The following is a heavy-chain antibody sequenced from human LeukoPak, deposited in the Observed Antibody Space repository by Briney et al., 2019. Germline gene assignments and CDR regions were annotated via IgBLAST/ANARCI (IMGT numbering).Heavy chain of an antibody. J-gene: IGHJ4*02. CDR2: ISPNSGGT. Sequence: ASVKVSCKASGYTFTGYYMHWARQAPGQGLEWMGWISPNSGGTNYAQKFQGRVTMTRDTSISTAYMELSRLRSDDTAVYYCAGAPTGYSSGWYDYWGQGTLVTVSS. V-gene: IGHV1-2*02. D-gene: IGHD6-19*01. CDR3: AGAPTGYSSGWYDY. CDR1: GYTFTGYY.